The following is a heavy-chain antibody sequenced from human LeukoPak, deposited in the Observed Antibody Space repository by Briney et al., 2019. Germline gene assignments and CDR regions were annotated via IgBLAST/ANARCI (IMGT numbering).Heavy chain of an antibody. CDR3: ARGAGSLFDY. J-gene: IGHJ4*02. CDR1: GGSFSGYY. Sequence: KPSETLSLTCAVYGGSFSGYYWSWIRQPPGKGLEWIGEINHSGSTNYNPPLKSRVTISVDTSKNQFSLKLSSVTAADTAVYYCARGAGSLFDYWGQGTLVTVSS. D-gene: IGHD6-6*01. CDR2: INHSGST. V-gene: IGHV4-34*01.